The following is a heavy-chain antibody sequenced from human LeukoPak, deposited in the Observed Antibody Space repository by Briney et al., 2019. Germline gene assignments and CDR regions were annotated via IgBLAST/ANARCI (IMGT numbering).Heavy chain of an antibody. D-gene: IGHD5-24*01. CDR2: IIPIFGTA. J-gene: IGHJ5*02. CDR3: ARDRPSRKPRWLPSRGAGNSNWFDP. CDR1: GGTFSSYA. Sequence: SVKVSCKASGGTFSSYAISWVRQAPGQGLEWMGGIIPIFGTANYAQKFQGRVTITADESTSTAYMELSSLRSEDTAVYYCARDRPSRKPRWLPSRGAGNSNWFDPWGQGTLVTVSS. V-gene: IGHV1-69*13.